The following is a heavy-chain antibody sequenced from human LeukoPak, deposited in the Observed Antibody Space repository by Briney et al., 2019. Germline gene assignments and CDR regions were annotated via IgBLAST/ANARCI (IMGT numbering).Heavy chain of an antibody. V-gene: IGHV4-59*01. Sequence: SETLSLTCTVSRDSMSTYYWSWIRQPPGKGLEWIGYIYYSGSTSYSPSLKSRVTISVDTSKNQFSLKLSSVTAADTAVYYCARGLLSYYFDYWGQGTLVTVSS. CDR2: IYYSGST. J-gene: IGHJ4*02. CDR1: RDSMSTYY. D-gene: IGHD3-10*01. CDR3: ARGLLSYYFDY.